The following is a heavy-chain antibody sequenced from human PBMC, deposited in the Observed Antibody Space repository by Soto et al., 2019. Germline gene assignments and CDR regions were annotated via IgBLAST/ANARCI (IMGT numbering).Heavy chain of an antibody. D-gene: IGHD2-21*01. CDR1: GFTFSSYA. CDR2: ISGSGGST. J-gene: IGHJ4*02. V-gene: IGHV3-23*01. CDR3: AKDSPRDRAVPEPYYFDY. Sequence: GGSLGLSCSASGFTFSSYAMSWVRQAPGKGLEWVSAISGSGGSTYYADSVKGRFTISRDNSKNTLYLQMNSLRAEDTAVYYCAKDSPRDRAVPEPYYFDYWGQGTLVTVSS.